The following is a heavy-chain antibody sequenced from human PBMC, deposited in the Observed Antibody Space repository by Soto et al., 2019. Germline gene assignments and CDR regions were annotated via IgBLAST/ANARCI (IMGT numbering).Heavy chain of an antibody. D-gene: IGHD2-15*01. CDR1: ELTFTTYW. V-gene: IGHV3-74*01. J-gene: IGHJ4*01. CDR2: INHNGRAV. CDR3: ARDLLQSRYCSGGSCYPVASEY. Sequence: SLILSCAASELTFTTYWMHWVRQVPEKGLLFVSRINHNGRAVDYSDSVKGRFTMSRDNDQNTVYLQMNSLGAEDTAVYYCARDLLQSRYCSGGSCYPVASEYWGHGTLVTVSS.